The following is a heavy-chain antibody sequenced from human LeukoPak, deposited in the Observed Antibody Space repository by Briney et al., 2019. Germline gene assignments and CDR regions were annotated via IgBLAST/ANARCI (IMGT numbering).Heavy chain of an antibody. CDR2: IYYTGSA. CDR3: ARGPSSPYYYGSGSYSPNWFDP. J-gene: IGHJ5*02. CDR1: GGSIGGHY. D-gene: IGHD3-10*01. Sequence: SDTLSLTCNVSGGSIGGHYWTWIRQPPGKGLEWIGYIYYTGSANYHPSLTSRVTMSVDTSKNQFSLRLNSVTAADTAVYYCARGPSSPYYYGSGSYSPNWFDPWGQGTLVTVSS. V-gene: IGHV4-59*11.